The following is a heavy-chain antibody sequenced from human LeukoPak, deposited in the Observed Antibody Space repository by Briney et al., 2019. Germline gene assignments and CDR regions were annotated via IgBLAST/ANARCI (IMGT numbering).Heavy chain of an antibody. V-gene: IGHV1-24*01. Sequence: GASVKVSCKVSGYTLTELSMHWVRQAPGKGLEWVGGFDPEDGETIYAQKLQGRVTMTEDTSTDTAYMELSSLRSEDTAVYYCATGPAALQYSSGPFDYWGQGTLVTVSA. J-gene: IGHJ4*02. CDR1: GYTLTELS. D-gene: IGHD6-19*01. CDR2: FDPEDGET. CDR3: ATGPAALQYSSGPFDY.